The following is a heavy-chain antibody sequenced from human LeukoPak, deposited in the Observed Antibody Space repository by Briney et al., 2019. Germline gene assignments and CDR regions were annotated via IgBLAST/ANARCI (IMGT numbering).Heavy chain of an antibody. D-gene: IGHD6-6*01. V-gene: IGHV3-11*01. J-gene: IGHJ4*02. CDR3: ARGRFGSSFEDY. CDR2: ISSSGSII. Sequence: PGGSLRLSCAASEFTFSDYYMSWIRQAPGKGLEWVSSISSSGSIIYYADSVKGRFTISRDNAKNSLYLQMDSLRGEDTAVYYCARGRFGSSFEDYWGQGTLVTVSS. CDR1: EFTFSDYY.